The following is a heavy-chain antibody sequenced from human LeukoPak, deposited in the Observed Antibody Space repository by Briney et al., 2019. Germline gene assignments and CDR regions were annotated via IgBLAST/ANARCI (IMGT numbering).Heavy chain of an antibody. J-gene: IGHJ6*03. D-gene: IGHD3-10*01. CDR1: GFTFNTYG. CDR3: AKPYFYAPGSQLYYMDV. V-gene: IGHV3-30*02. Sequence: PGGSLRLSCEASGFTFNTYGVHWVRQAPDKGLAWVAFMRHDGINRYYADSVKGRFTMARDGSKKTVFLQMNSLRVEDTAVYYCAKPYFYAPGSQLYYMDVWGKGTTVTISS. CDR2: MRHDGINR.